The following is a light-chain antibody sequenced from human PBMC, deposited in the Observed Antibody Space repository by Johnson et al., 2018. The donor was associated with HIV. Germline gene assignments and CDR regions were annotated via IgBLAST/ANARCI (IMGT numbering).Light chain of an antibody. V-gene: IGLV1-51*01. CDR1: SSNIGNNY. CDR3: GTWDSSLSAGVV. CDR2: DNN. Sequence: QSVLTQPPSVSAAAGQKVTISCSGSSSNIGNNYVAWYQQVPGTAPKLLIYDNNRRPSGVPDRFSGSKSGTSATLGITGLQTGDEADYFCGTWDSSLSAGVVFGTGTKVTVL. J-gene: IGLJ1*01.